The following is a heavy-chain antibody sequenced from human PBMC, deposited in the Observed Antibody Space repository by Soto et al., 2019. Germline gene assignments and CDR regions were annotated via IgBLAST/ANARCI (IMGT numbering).Heavy chain of an antibody. CDR2: IDWDDDK. D-gene: IGHD2-2*01. V-gene: IGHV2-70*01. CDR1: GFSLSTSGMC. J-gene: IGHJ6*02. Sequence: SGPTLVNPTQTLTLTCTFSGFSLSTSGMCVSWIRQPPGKALEWLALIDWDDDKYYSTSLKTRLTISKDTSKNQVVLTMTNMDPVDTATYYCARIQGDIVVVPAANGGFQSYYYYYGMDVWGQGTTVTVSS. CDR3: ARIQGDIVVVPAANGGFQSYYYYYGMDV.